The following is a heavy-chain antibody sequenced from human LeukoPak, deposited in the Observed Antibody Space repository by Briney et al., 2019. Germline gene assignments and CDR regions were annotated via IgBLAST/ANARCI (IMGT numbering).Heavy chain of an antibody. CDR1: GFTFSSYA. D-gene: IGHD3-3*01. J-gene: IGHJ5*02. CDR2: ISYDGSNK. Sequence: PGRSLRLSCAASGFTFSSYAMHWVRQAPGKGLEWVAVISYDGSNKYYADSVKGRFTISRDNSKNTLYLQMNSLRAEDTAVYYCARESRRFLDLIDHNWFDPWGQGTLVTVSS. V-gene: IGHV3-30-3*01. CDR3: ARESRRFLDLIDHNWFDP.